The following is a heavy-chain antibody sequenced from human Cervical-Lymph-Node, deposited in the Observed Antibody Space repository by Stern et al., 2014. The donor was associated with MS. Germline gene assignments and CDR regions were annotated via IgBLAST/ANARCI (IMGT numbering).Heavy chain of an antibody. Sequence: QLVESGGGLVQPGRSLRLSCAVSGFSFDDYAMHWVRRAPGKGLEWVSGISGDGGTMGYADSVKGRFTISRDNAKNSLYLHMNSLRAEDTAFYYWAKDYSSGWNWPDPWGQGTLVTVSS. CDR2: ISGDGGTM. CDR3: AKDYSSGWNWPDP. CDR1: GFSFDDYA. J-gene: IGHJ5*02. V-gene: IGHV3-9*01. D-gene: IGHD6-25*01.